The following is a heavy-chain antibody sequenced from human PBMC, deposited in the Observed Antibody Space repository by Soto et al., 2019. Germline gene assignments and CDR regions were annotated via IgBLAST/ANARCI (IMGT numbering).Heavy chain of an antibody. CDR2: IDTSESTV. V-gene: IGHV3-11*01. J-gene: IGHJ4*02. CDR1: GLTFSDYR. Sequence: PGGSLRLSCAASGLTFSDYRMNWVRQAPGKGLEWVAYIDTSESTVYHADSVKGRFTISRDNAKNSLYLQMNSLSSEDTAFYYRTASAEKVPPAHWGQGTLVTVSS. D-gene: IGHD1-1*01. CDR3: TASAEKVPPAH.